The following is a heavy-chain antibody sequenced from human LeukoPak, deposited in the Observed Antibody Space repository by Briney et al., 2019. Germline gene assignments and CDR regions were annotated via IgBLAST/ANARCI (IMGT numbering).Heavy chain of an antibody. CDR3: ARIGSGGSRHFDY. CDR1: GYTFTGYY. J-gene: IGHJ4*02. V-gene: IGHV1-2*02. D-gene: IGHD2-15*01. CDR2: VNPNSGGT. Sequence: GASVKVSCKASGYTFTGYYMHWVRQAPGQGLEGIGWVNPNSGGTNYVQKFQGRDTKTRDTSISTAYMEVSRLRSDDTAVYYCARIGSGGSRHFDYWGQGTLVTVSS.